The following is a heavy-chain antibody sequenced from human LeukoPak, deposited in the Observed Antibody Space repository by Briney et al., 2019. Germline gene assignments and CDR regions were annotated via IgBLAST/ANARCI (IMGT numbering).Heavy chain of an antibody. CDR2: INHSGST. J-gene: IGHJ3*02. CDR3: AAGYSYSLAFDI. Sequence: SETLSLTCAVYGGSFSGYYWSWIRQPPGPGLEWIGEINHSGSTNYNPSLKSRVTISVDTSKNQFSLKLSSVTAADTAVYYCAAGYSYSLAFDIWGQGTMVTVSS. CDR1: GGSFSGYY. V-gene: IGHV4-34*01. D-gene: IGHD5-18*01.